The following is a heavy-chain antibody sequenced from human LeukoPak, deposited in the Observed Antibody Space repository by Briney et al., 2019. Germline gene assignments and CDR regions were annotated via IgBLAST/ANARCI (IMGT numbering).Heavy chain of an antibody. CDR3: ARHGGSGSYYNDAFDI. Sequence: SETLSLTCTVSGVSISSYYWSWIRQPPGKGLEWIGYIYYSGSTNYNPSLKSRVTISVDTSTNQFSLKLSSVTAADTAVYYCARHGGSGSYYNDAFDIWGQGTMVTVSS. D-gene: IGHD3-10*01. V-gene: IGHV4-59*08. J-gene: IGHJ3*02. CDR1: GVSISSYY. CDR2: IYYSGST.